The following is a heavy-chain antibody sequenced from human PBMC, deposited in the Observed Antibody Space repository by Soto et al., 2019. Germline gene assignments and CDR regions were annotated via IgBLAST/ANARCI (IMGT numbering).Heavy chain of an antibody. CDR2: IYHSGST. Sequence: SETLSLTFAVSGYSISSGYYWGWIRQPPGKGLEWIGSIYHSGSTYYNPSLKSRVTISVDTSKNQFSLKLSSVTAADTAVYYCARLADYGSGSSDLFDYWGQGTLVTVSS. V-gene: IGHV4-38-2*01. J-gene: IGHJ4*02. D-gene: IGHD3-10*01. CDR3: ARLADYGSGSSDLFDY. CDR1: GYSISSGYY.